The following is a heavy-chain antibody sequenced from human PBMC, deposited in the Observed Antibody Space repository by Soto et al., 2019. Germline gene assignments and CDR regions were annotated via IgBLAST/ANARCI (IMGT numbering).Heavy chain of an antibody. CDR2: ISSSSSYI. J-gene: IGHJ6*02. V-gene: IGHV3-21*01. D-gene: IGHD2-15*01. CDR3: AIDNLVCSGGSCYTHCYDIDV. CDR1: GFTFSSYS. Sequence: EVQLVESGGGLVKPGGSLRLSCAASGFTFSSYSMNWVRQAPGKGLEWVSSISSSSSYIYYADSVKGRFTISRDNAKKALYLQMNNLRDEDTAVYYCAIDNLVCSGGSCYTHCYDIDVWGQGNTVTVSS.